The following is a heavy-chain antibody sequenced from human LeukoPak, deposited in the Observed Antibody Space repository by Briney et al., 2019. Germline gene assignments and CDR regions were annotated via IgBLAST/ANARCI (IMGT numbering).Heavy chain of an antibody. CDR2: ISGGGAGT. D-gene: IGHD3/OR15-3a*01. V-gene: IGHV3-23*01. CDR1: GLSFSFYA. CDR3: AKDSRDWTYFDF. Sequence: PGGSLRLSCAASGLSFSFYAMSWVRQAPGKGLEWVSSISGGGAGTYYADSVRGRFTISRDNSKNTLYLQMDSLRAEDTAVYYCAKDSRDWTYFDFWGQGTLVTVSS. J-gene: IGHJ4*02.